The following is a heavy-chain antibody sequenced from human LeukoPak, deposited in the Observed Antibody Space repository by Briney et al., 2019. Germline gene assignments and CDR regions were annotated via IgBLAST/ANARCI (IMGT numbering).Heavy chain of an antibody. CDR3: AKAGGPPSKFRITAAGTFDP. D-gene: IGHD6-13*01. CDR2: ISYDGSNK. J-gene: IGHJ5*02. Sequence: GGSLRLSCAASRFTFSNYGTHWVRQAPGKGLEWVAVISYDGSNKYYADSVKGRFTISRDNSENTVYLQMNSLRAEDTAVYYCAKAGGPPSKFRITAAGTFDPWGQGTQVTVSS. CDR1: RFTFSNYG. V-gene: IGHV3-30*18.